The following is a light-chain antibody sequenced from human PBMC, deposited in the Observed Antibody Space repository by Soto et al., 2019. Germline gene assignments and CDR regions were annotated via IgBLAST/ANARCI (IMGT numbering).Light chain of an antibody. V-gene: IGKV1-39*01. J-gene: IGKJ1*01. CDR3: QQSYSAPRT. Sequence: DIQMTQSPSSLSASVGDRVTITCRASQRISSYLNWYQQKPGKAPKILIYAVSNLQSGVPSRFSGSVSGTDFTLTISSLQHEDFATYYCQQSYSAPRTFGQGTKVEIK. CDR1: QRISSY. CDR2: AVS.